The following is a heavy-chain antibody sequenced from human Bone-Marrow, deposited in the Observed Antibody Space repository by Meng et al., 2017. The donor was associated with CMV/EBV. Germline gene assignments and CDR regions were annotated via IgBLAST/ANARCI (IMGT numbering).Heavy chain of an antibody. J-gene: IGHJ6*02. V-gene: IGHV3-33*06. Sequence: GESLKISCAASGFTFSSYGMHWVRQAPGKGLEWVAVIWYDGSNKYYADSVKGRFTISRDNSKNTLYLQMNSLRAEDTAVYYCAKACDFWSGYSNYGMDVCGQGTTVTVSS. CDR3: AKACDFWSGYSNYGMDV. CDR2: IWYDGSNK. CDR1: GFTFSSYG. D-gene: IGHD3-3*01.